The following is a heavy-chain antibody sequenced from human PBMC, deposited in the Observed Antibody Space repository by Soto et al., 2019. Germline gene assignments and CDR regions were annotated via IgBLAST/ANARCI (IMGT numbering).Heavy chain of an antibody. CDR1: GGSFSGYY. J-gene: IGHJ4*02. CDR3: VRVAGSASWYETDS. CDR2: TYYGASS. D-gene: IGHD6-13*01. Sequence: SETLSLTCAVYGGSFSGYYWSWIRQPPGKGLEWIGTTYYGASSYYNPSLRSRITILLDASTNQLSLKLSSVTAADTAVYFCVRVAGSASWYETDSWGQGILVTVSS. V-gene: IGHV4-34*01.